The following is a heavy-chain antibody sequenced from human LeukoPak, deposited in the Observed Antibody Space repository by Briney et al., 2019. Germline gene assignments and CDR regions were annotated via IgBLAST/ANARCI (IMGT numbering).Heavy chain of an antibody. CDR1: GYTLTELS. Sequence: ASVKVSCKVSGYTLTELSMHWVRQAPGKGLEWMGGFHPECGDTIYAQKFQGRVTMTEYTSIDTAYMELSGVRSEETAVYYCATASRLRNWFDPWGQGTLVTVSS. CDR3: ATASRLRNWFDP. V-gene: IGHV1-24*01. D-gene: IGHD2-21*02. J-gene: IGHJ5*02. CDR2: FHPECGDT.